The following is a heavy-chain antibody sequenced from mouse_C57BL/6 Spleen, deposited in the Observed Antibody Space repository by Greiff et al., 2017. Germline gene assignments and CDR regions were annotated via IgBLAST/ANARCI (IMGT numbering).Heavy chain of an antibody. CDR3: ARGYDYDDGWYFDV. Sequence: EVQLVESGPGLVKPSQSLSLTCSVTGYSITSGYYWNWIRQFPGNKLEWMGYISYDGSNNYNPSLKNRISITRDTSKNQFFLKLNSVTTEDTATYYCARGYDYDDGWYFDVWGTGTTVTVSS. J-gene: IGHJ1*03. D-gene: IGHD2-4*01. CDR1: GYSITSGYY. V-gene: IGHV3-6*01. CDR2: ISYDGSN.